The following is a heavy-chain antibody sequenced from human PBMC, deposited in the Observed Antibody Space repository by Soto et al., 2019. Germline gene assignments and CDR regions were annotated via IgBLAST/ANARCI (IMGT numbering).Heavy chain of an antibody. CDR2: IWDDGRRK. Sequence: GSLRLSCAASVFTFSLYGMHWVRQAPGKGLEWVAAIWDDGRRKDYADSVKDRLFISRDNSKNTLYLQLDSLRPEDTAVYYCATWQGSLNFHYWGQGTLVTVSS. CDR3: ATWQGSLNFHY. CDR1: VFTFSLYG. V-gene: IGHV3-33*01. J-gene: IGHJ4*02.